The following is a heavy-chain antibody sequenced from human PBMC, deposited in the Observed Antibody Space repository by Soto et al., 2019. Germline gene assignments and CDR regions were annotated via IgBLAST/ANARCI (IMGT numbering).Heavy chain of an antibody. Sequence: QVHLVQSGAEVKKPGSSVKVSCKTSGGSFNNYSVSWVRQAPGPWLEWMGGIIPNFDTPTYAQKFQDRVTIIADEATRTVYMELRSLRSNDTAVYYCAVAMVREILIFESSGMHVWGQGTTVIVSS. CDR1: GGSFNNYS. V-gene: IGHV1-69*01. CDR2: IIPNFDTP. D-gene: IGHD3-10*01. J-gene: IGHJ6*02. CDR3: AVAMVREILIFESSGMHV.